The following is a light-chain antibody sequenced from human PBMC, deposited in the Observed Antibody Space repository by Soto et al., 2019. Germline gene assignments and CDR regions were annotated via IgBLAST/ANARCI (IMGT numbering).Light chain of an antibody. CDR3: QQRSNWPYT. CDR2: DAS. Sequence: EIVLTQSPATLSLSPGEGATLSCGASQSVSNYLAWYQQKPGQAPRLLIYDASNRATGIPARFSGSGSVTDFTLTISSLEPEDFAVYYCQQRSNWPYTFGQGTKLEIK. CDR1: QSVSNY. J-gene: IGKJ2*01. V-gene: IGKV3-11*01.